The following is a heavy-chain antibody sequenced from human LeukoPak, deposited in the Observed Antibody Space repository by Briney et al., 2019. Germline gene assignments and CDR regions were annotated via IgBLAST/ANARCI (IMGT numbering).Heavy chain of an antibody. V-gene: IGHV1-69*13. CDR2: IIPIFGTA. J-gene: IGHJ4*02. CDR1: GGTFISYA. D-gene: IGHD1-26*01. Sequence: SVKVSCKASGGTFISYAISWVRQAPGQGLEWMGGIIPIFGTANYAQKFQGRVTITADESTSTAYMELSSLRSEDTAVYYCARLIVGASPGGGDYWGQGTLVTVSS. CDR3: ARLIVGASPGGGDY.